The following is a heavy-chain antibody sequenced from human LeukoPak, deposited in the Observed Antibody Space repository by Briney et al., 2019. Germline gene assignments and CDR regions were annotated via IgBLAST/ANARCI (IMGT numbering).Heavy chain of an antibody. CDR2: ISHSGST. J-gene: IGHJ5*01. CDR1: GASVSSGTYF. Sequence: PETLSLTCTVSGASVSSGTYFWTWIRQPPGKGLEWIGYISHSGSTNYNPSLKSRVTISLDASKNQFSLKLSSVTAADTAVYFCARSPSGYRFDYWGQRTLVTVSS. D-gene: IGHD3-22*01. CDR3: ARSPSGYRFDY. V-gene: IGHV4-61*01.